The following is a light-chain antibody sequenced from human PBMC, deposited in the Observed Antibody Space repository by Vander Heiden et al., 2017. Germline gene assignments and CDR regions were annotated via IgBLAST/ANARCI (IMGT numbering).Light chain of an antibody. V-gene: IGKV3-11*01. CDR3: QQRSYWHPYT. J-gene: IGKJ2*01. CDR1: QSVSSY. Sequence: EIVLTQSPATLSLSPGERATLSCRASQSVSSYLAWYQQKPGQAPRLLIYDASNRATGIPARFSGSGSGTDFTLTISILEPEDFAVYYCQQRSYWHPYTFGQGTKLEIK. CDR2: DAS.